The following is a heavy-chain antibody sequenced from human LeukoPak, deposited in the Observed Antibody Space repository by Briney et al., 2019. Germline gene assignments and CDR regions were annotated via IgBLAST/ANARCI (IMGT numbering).Heavy chain of an antibody. D-gene: IGHD2-21*01. CDR3: ARGMAYCGGDCYFLDY. CDR1: GGSISSGGYY. J-gene: IGHJ4*02. CDR2: IYYSGST. V-gene: IGHV4-31*03. Sequence: PSETLSLTCTVSGGSISSGGYYWSWIRQHPGKGLEWIGYIYYSGSTYYNPSLKSRVTISVDTSKNQFSLKLSSVTAADTAVYYCARGMAYCGGDCYFLDYWGQGTLVTVSS.